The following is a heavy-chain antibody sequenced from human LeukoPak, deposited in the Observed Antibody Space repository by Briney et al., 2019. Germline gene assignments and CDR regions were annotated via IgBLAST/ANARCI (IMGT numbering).Heavy chain of an antibody. J-gene: IGHJ5*02. D-gene: IGHD3-10*01. Sequence: SETLSLTCTVSGGSISSGSYYWSWIRQPAGKGLEWIGRIYTSGSTNYNPSLKSRVTISVDTSKNQFSLKLSSVTAADTAVYYCARELWFGELYSGGVRGYNWFDPWGQGTLVTVSS. CDR3: ARELWFGELYSGGVRGYNWFDP. CDR1: GGSISSGSYY. CDR2: IYTSGST. V-gene: IGHV4-61*02.